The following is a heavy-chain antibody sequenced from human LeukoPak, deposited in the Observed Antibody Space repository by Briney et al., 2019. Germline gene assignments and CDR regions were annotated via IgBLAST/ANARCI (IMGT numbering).Heavy chain of an antibody. CDR3: ATVDVVPAAISLGVNI. V-gene: IGHV1-69-2*01. J-gene: IGHJ3*02. Sequence: ASVKVSCKVSGYTFTDYYMHWVQQAPGKGLEWMGLVDPEDGETIYAEKFQGRVTITADTSTDTAYMELSSLRSEGTAVYYCATVDVVPAAISLGVNIWGQGTMVTVSS. CDR1: GYTFTDYY. D-gene: IGHD2-2*01. CDR2: VDPEDGET.